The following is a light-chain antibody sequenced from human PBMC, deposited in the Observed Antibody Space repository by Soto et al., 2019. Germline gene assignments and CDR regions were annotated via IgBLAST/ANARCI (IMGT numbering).Light chain of an antibody. Sequence: DIVMTQSPLSLPVTPGEPASISCRSSQSLLHSNGYNYLDWYLQTPGQSPQLLIYLGSNRASGVPERFSGSGSVTDFTLTLSRVEAEDVGVYYCMQAIKTPGTFGQGTQVEIK. CDR3: MQAIKTPGT. J-gene: IGKJ1*01. CDR2: LGS. CDR1: QSLLHSNGYNY. V-gene: IGKV2-28*01.